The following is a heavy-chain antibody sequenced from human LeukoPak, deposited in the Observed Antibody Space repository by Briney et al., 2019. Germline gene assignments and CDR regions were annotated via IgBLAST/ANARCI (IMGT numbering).Heavy chain of an antibody. CDR2: INPNSGGT. J-gene: IGHJ2*01. CDR1: GYTFTGYY. V-gene: IGHV1-2*02. Sequence: ASVKVSCKASGYTFTGYYMHWVRQAPGQGLEWMGWINPNSGGTNYVQKFQGRVTMTRDTSISTAYMELSRLRSDDTAVHYCARGPPDYDFWSGNWYFDLWGRGTLVTVSS. CDR3: ARGPPDYDFWSGNWYFDL. D-gene: IGHD3-3*01.